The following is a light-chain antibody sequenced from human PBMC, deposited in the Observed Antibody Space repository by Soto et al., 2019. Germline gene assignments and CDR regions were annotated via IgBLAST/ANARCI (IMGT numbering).Light chain of an antibody. J-gene: IGKJ1*01. CDR2: GAS. CDR3: QQYGSSGT. Sequence: EIVLTQSPGTLSLSPGERATLSCRASQSVSNNDLAWYQQKPGQAPRLLIYGASNRATGIQDRFSGSGSGTVFTLTINRLEPEYFAVYYCQQYGSSGTFGQGTKVEIK. V-gene: IGKV3-20*01. CDR1: QSVSNND.